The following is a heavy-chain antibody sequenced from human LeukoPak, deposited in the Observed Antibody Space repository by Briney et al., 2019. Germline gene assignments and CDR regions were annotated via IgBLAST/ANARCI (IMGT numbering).Heavy chain of an antibody. CDR1: GYSFTSYW. Sequence: NLGASLKISCKGSGYSFTSYWIGWVRQLPGKGLEWMGIIYPGDSDTRYSPSFQGQVTISADKTISTAYLQWSSLKASDTAMYYCARLVDTAMVTPDYWGQGTLVTVSS. CDR3: ARLVDTAMVTPDY. D-gene: IGHD5-18*01. J-gene: IGHJ4*02. V-gene: IGHV5-51*01. CDR2: IYPGDSDT.